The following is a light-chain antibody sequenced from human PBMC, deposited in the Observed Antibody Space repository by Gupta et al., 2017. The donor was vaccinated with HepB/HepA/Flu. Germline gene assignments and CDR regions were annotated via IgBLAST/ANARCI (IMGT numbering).Light chain of an antibody. Sequence: SYLLTQPPSVSVAPGKTTSITCGGNNIGTKGVHWYQQMPGLAPVMVIYNDSDRPSGIPERFSGSNSGSTATLTISRVEAGDEAEYYCQVWDSSDDSAVFGGGTKLTVL. CDR3: QVWDSSDDSAV. CDR1: NIGTKG. CDR2: NDS. J-gene: IGLJ2*01. V-gene: IGLV3-21*04.